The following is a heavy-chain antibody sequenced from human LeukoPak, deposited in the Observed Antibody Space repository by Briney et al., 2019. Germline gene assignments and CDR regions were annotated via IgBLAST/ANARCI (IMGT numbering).Heavy chain of an antibody. CDR2: INAGNGNT. V-gene: IGHV1-3*01. J-gene: IGHJ4*02. CDR1: GGTFSSYA. Sequence: ASVNVSCKASGGTFSSYAISWVRQAPGQRLEWMGWINAGNGNTKYSQKFQGRVTITRDTSASTAYMELSSLRSEDTAVYYCARVERNSGLYYWGQGTLVTVSS. D-gene: IGHD6-19*01. CDR3: ARVERNSGLYY.